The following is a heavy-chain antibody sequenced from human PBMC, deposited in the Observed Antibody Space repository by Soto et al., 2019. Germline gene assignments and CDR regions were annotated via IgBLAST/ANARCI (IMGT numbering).Heavy chain of an antibody. D-gene: IGHD3-10*01. CDR2: IYYSGST. CDR3: ASAVRITMVRGVINY. V-gene: IGHV4-39*01. J-gene: IGHJ4*02. CDR1: GGSISSSSYY. Sequence: PSETLSLTCTVSGGSISSSSYYWGWIRQPPWKGLEWIGSIYYSGSTYYNPSLKSRVTISVDTSKNQFSLKLSSVTAADTAVYYCASAVRITMVRGVINYWGQGTLVTVSS.